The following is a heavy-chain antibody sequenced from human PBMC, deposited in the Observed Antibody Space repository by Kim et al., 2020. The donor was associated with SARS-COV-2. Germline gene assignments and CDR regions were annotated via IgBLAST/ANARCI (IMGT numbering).Heavy chain of an antibody. Sequence: GGSLRLSCAASGFTFSSYAMSWVRQAPGKGLEWVSAISGSGGSTYYADSVKGRFTISRDNSKNTLYLQMNSLRAEDTAVYYCAKDPPTITMVRGVDRDYWGQGTLVTVSS. D-gene: IGHD3-10*01. CDR1: GFTFSSYA. V-gene: IGHV3-23*01. CDR3: AKDPPTITMVRGVDRDY. CDR2: ISGSGGST. J-gene: IGHJ4*02.